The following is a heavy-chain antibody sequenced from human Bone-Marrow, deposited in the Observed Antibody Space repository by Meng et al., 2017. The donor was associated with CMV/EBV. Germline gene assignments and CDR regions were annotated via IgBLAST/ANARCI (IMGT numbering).Heavy chain of an antibody. D-gene: IGHD2-2*01. CDR3: ARGNFDIVVVPAAIGGWFDP. CDR1: GGSISSSSYY. V-gene: IGHV4-39*07. J-gene: IGHJ5*02. Sequence: SETLSLTCTVSGGSISSSSYYWGWIRQPPGKGLEWIGSIYYSGSTYYNPSLKSRVTISVDTSKNQFSLKRSSVTAADTAVYYCARGNFDIVVVPAAIGGWFDPWGQGTLVTVSS. CDR2: IYYSGST.